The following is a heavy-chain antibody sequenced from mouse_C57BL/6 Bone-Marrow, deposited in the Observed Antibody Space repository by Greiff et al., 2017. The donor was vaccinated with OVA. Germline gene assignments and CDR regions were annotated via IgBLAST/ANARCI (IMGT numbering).Heavy chain of an antibody. CDR3: ARGYYALSV. V-gene: IGHV1-55*01. J-gene: IGHJ1*03. D-gene: IGHD1-1*01. Sequence: QVQLQQPGAELVKPGASVKMSCKASGYTFTSYWITWVKQRPGQGLEWIGDIYPGSGSTNYNEKFKSKATLTVDTSSSTAYMQRSSLTSEDSEVYYCARGYYALSVWGTGTTVTVSS. CDR1: GYTFTSYW. CDR2: IYPGSGST.